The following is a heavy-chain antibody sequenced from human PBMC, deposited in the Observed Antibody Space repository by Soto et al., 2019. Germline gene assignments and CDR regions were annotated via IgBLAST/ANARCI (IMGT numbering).Heavy chain of an antibody. CDR2: MNPNSGNT. CDR3: ARAHDRRPLISFHLEWLWGNSFDP. D-gene: IGHD3-3*01. V-gene: IGHV1-8*01. J-gene: IGHJ5*02. Sequence: ASVKVSCKASGYTFTSYDINWVRQATGQGLEWMGWMNPNSGNTGYAQKFQGRVTMTRNTSISTAYMELSSLRSEDTAVYDCARAHDRRPLISFHLEWLWGNSFDPWGQGTLVTVSS. CDR1: GYTFTSYD.